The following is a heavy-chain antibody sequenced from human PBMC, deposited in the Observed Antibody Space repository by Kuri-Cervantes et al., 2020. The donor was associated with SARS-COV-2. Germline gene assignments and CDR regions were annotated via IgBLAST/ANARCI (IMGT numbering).Heavy chain of an antibody. D-gene: IGHD3-10*01. CDR2: INPSGGST. J-gene: IGHJ4*02. CDR3: AKDSGRGVPYYFDY. CDR1: GYTFTSYY. V-gene: IGHV1-46*01. Sequence: ASVKVSCKASGYTFTSYYMHWVRQAPGQGLEWMGIINPSGGSTSYAQKFQGRVTMTRDTSTSTVYMELNSLRAEDTAVYYCAKDSGRGVPYYFDYWGQGTLVTVSS.